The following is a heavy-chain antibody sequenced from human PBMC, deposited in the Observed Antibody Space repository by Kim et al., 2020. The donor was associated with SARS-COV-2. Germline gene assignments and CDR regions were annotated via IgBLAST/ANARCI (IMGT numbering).Heavy chain of an antibody. Sequence: YAQKLQGRVTMTTDTSTSTAYMELRSLRSDDTAVYYCARDDGSYPSTFDIWGQGTMVTVSS. D-gene: IGHD1-26*01. J-gene: IGHJ3*02. V-gene: IGHV1-18*01. CDR3: ARDDGSYPSTFDI.